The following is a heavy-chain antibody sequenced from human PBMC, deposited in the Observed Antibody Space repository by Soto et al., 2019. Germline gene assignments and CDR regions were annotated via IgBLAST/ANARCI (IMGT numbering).Heavy chain of an antibody. Sequence: SETLSLTCTVSGGSVTNSSYYWGWIRQSPGKGLEWIGSVYYRGRSYSKSSVKSRVTISVDTSKNRFPLSLNSVTASDTAVYFCVSQRTTVPTQAYFDYWGPGALVTVSS. CDR1: GGSVTNSSYY. D-gene: IGHD4-17*01. J-gene: IGHJ4*02. CDR3: VSQRTTVPTQAYFDY. CDR2: VYYRGRS. V-gene: IGHV4-39*01.